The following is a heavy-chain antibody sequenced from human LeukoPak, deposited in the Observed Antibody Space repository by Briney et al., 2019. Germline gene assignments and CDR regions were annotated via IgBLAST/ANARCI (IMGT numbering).Heavy chain of an antibody. D-gene: IGHD4-17*01. CDR1: GFTFSDHY. Sequence: GGSLRLSCEASGFTFSDHYMSWFRLSPGKGLEWLSYITSSGTTTDYVDSVKGRFTISRDNAKSSLYLQMNSLRPEDTAVYYCARDPDYGDPVWGQGTPVTVSS. V-gene: IGHV3-11*01. CDR3: ARDPDYGDPV. CDR2: ITSSGTTT. J-gene: IGHJ4*02.